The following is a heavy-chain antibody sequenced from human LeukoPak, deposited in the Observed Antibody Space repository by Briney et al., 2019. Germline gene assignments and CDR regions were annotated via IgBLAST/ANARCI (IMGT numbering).Heavy chain of an antibody. CDR1: GFTFSSYA. V-gene: IGHV3-30-3*01. CDR3: ARAGSTMVRGSYKGSVQH. J-gene: IGHJ1*01. D-gene: IGHD3-10*01. CDR2: ISYDGSNK. Sequence: GGSLRLSCAASGFTFSSYALHWVRQAPGKGMEGVAVISYDGSNKYYADSVKGRFTISRDNVKNTLYLQMNSLRAEDTAVYYCARAGSTMVRGSYKGSVQHWGQGTLVSVSS.